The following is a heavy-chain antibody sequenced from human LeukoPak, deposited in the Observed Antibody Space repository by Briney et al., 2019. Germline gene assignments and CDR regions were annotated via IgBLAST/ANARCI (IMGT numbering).Heavy chain of an antibody. CDR1: GGSFSGYH. CDR3: ARGRHDIAMIVVVMTSVYYYLDV. J-gene: IGHJ6*03. CDR2: INPSGST. V-gene: IGHV4-34*01. D-gene: IGHD3-22*01. Sequence: PSETLSLTCAVYGGSFSGYHWTWIRQSPGKGLEWIGDINPSGSTYYNPSLKSRLTISVDTSKNQLSLKLGSVTAADTAVYYCARGRHDIAMIVVVMTSVYYYLDVWGKGTTVTVS.